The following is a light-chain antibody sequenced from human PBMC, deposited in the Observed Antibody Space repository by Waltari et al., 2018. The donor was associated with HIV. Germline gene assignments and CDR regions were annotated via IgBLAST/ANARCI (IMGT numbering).Light chain of an antibody. CDR3: QQYIEWPVT. CDR1: QSISGN. Sequence: EIVMTQSPVTLSVSPGQRATLSCRASQSISGNIAWYQQKPGQAPRLLIFAATTRATNVPARFSGSGFGTEFTLSISDLQSEDFAIYHCQQYIEWPVTFDQGTKVEVK. CDR2: AAT. J-gene: IGKJ1*01. V-gene: IGKV3-15*01.